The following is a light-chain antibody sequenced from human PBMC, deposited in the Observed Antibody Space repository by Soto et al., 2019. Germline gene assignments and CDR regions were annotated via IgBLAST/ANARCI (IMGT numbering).Light chain of an antibody. CDR3: QQRSNWPSIT. CDR2: DAS. V-gene: IGKV3-11*01. CDR1: QSVSSY. Sequence: EIVLTQSAATLSLFPGERATLSCRASQSVSSYLAWYQQKPGQAPRLLIYDASSRATGIPARFSGSGSGTDFTLTISSLEPEDFAVYYCQQRSNWPSITFGQGTRLEIK. J-gene: IGKJ5*01.